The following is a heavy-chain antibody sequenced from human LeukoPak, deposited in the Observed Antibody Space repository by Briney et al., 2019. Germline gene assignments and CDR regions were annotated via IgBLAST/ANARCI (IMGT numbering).Heavy chain of an antibody. V-gene: IGHV1-18*01. J-gene: IGHJ4*02. D-gene: IGHD3-10*01. CDR3: ARDQQVLWFGNIVY. CDR1: GYTFTSYG. CDR2: ISAYNGNT. Sequence: GASVKVSCKASGYTFTSYGISWVRQAPGQGLEWMGWISAYNGNTNYAQKLQGRVTMTTDTSTSTAYMELRSLRSDDTAVYYCARDQQVLWFGNIVYWGQGTLVTVSS.